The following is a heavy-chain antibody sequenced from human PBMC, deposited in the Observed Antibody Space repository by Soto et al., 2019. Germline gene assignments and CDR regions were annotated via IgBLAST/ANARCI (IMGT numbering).Heavy chain of an antibody. V-gene: IGHV4-31*01. J-gene: IGHJ5*02. D-gene: IGHD3-9*01. CDR3: ARQSESTGYFYGWFDP. Sequence: QVQLQESGTGLVRPSQTLSLTCTVSGGSINSRGYYWTWIRQHPVKGLEWIGNIYYSGSIHFNPSLKSLLTRLVDTSENQFSLKLTAVTAADTAVYYCARQSESTGYFYGWFDPWGPGTLVPVSS. CDR1: GGSINSRGYY. CDR2: IYYSGSI.